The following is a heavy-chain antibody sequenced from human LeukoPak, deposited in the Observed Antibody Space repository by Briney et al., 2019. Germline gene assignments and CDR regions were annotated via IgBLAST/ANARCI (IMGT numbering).Heavy chain of an antibody. V-gene: IGHV3-9*01. CDR1: GFTFDDYA. CDR3: AKDMRAVAGHFDY. Sequence: PGGSLRLSCAASGFTFDDYAMHWVRQGTGKGLEWVSGISWNSGSIGYADSVKGRFTISRDNAKNSLYLQMNSLRAEDTALYYCAKDMRAVAGHFDYWGQGTLVTVSS. CDR2: ISWNSGSI. D-gene: IGHD6-19*01. J-gene: IGHJ4*02.